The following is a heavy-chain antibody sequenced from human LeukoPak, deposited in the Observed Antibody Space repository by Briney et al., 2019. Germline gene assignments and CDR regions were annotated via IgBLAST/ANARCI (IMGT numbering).Heavy chain of an antibody. CDR1: GYSFTNYG. CDR3: ARVGRGCSSIRCYWEDWFDP. Sequence: ASVKVSCKASGYSFTNYGITWIREAPGQGPEWLGWISGYNANAHYAQNVQGRVTLTTETSTNTAYMELRGLTSDDTAMYYCARVGRGCSSIRCYWEDWFDPWGQGTLVIVSS. V-gene: IGHV1-18*01. CDR2: ISGYNANA. D-gene: IGHD2-2*01. J-gene: IGHJ5*02.